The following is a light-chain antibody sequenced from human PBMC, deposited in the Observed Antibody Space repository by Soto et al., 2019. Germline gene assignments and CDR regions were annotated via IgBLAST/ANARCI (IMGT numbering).Light chain of an antibody. V-gene: IGLV2-14*01. Sequence: QSALTQPASVSGSPGQSITIPCTGTSSNVGGYQYVSWYQQHPGKAPKLMIYEVSNRPSGVSNRYSGSKSGDSASLTISGLQADDEADYYCCSLTTSHTYVFGSGTKVTVL. CDR2: EVS. J-gene: IGLJ1*01. CDR1: SSNVGGYQY. CDR3: CSLTTSHTYV.